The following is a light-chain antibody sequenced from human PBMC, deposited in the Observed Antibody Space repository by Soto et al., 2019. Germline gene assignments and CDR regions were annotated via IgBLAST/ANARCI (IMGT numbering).Light chain of an antibody. V-gene: IGKV1-5*03. CDR3: QQYNPYSPWT. CDR1: QSISGW. J-gene: IGKJ1*01. CDR2: KAS. Sequence: DIQMPQSPSTLSASVGYRATITCRASQSISGWLAWFQQKPGKAPKLLISKASSLEIRVPSRFSGSGSGTEFTLTISSLQPDDFATYYCQQYNPYSPWTFGQGTKVDIK.